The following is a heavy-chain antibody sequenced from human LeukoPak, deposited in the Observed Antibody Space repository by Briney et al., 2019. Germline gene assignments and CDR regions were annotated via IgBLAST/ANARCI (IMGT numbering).Heavy chain of an antibody. J-gene: IGHJ4*02. CDR1: GFTFSSYG. CDR2: INPNSGGT. V-gene: IGHV1-2*02. Sequence: GRSLRLSCAASGFTFSSYGMHWVRQAPGQGLEWMGWINPNSGGTNYAQKFQGRVTMTRDTSISTAYMELSRLRSDDTAVYYCARDHPLRGALDYWGQGTLVTVSS. D-gene: IGHD3-10*01. CDR3: ARDHPLRGALDY.